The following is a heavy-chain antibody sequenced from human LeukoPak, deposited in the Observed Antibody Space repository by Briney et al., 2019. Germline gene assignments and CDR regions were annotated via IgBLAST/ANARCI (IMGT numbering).Heavy chain of an antibody. V-gene: IGHV3-48*04. Sequence: GGSLRLSCAVSGFTFSSYGMHWVRQAPGKGLEWVSYISSSGSTIYYADSVKGRFTISRDNAKNSLYLQMNSLRAEDTAVYYCAELGITMIGGVWGKGTTVTISS. CDR3: AELGITMIGGV. J-gene: IGHJ6*04. CDR1: GFTFSSYG. CDR2: ISSSGSTI. D-gene: IGHD3-10*02.